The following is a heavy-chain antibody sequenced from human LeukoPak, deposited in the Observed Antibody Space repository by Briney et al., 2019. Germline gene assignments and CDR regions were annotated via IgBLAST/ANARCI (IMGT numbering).Heavy chain of an antibody. Sequence: SETLSLTCTVSGGSISSYYWSWIRQPPGKGLEWIGEINHSGSTNYNPSLKSRVTISVDTSKNQFSLKLSSVTAADTAVYYCARTSYSSGWYDNFDYWGQGTLVTVSS. CDR3: ARTSYSSGWYDNFDY. J-gene: IGHJ4*02. V-gene: IGHV4-34*01. CDR2: INHSGST. D-gene: IGHD6-19*01. CDR1: GGSISSYY.